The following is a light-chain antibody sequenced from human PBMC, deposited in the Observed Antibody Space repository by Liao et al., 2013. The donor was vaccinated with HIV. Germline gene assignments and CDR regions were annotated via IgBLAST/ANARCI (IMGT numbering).Light chain of an antibody. J-gene: IGLJ2*01. V-gene: IGLV3-21*01. Sequence: SYVLTQPPSVSVAPGKTARITCGGNNIGGQSLHWYQQKPGQAPLLVIYYSTVRPSGIPERFSGSNSGNTATLTITGTQAVDEADYYCQTWDSTTVVFGGGTKLTVL. CDR1: NIGGQS. CDR2: YST. CDR3: QTWDSTTVV.